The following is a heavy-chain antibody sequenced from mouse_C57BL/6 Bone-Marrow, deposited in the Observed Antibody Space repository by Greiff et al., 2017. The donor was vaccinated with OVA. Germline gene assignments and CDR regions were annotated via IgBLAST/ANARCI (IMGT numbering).Heavy chain of an antibody. CDR2: INYDGSST. CDR3: ARVLYYYGSSYGAIDY. V-gene: IGHV5-16*01. CDR1: GFTFSDYY. D-gene: IGHD1-1*01. Sequence: EVQRVESEGGLVQPGSSMKLSCTASGFTFSDYYMAWVRQVPEKGLEWVANINYDGSSTYYLDSLKSRFIISRDNAKNILYLQMSSLKSEDTATYYCARVLYYYGSSYGAIDYWGQGTSVTVSS. J-gene: IGHJ4*01.